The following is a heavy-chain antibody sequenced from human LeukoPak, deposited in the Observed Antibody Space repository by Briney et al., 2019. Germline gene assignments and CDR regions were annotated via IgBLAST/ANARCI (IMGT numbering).Heavy chain of an antibody. CDR1: GFTFSSYG. J-gene: IGHJ4*02. V-gene: IGHV3-30*02. Sequence: GGSLRLSCAASGFTFSSYGMHWVRQAPGKGLEWVAVIWYGGSNKYYADSVKGRFTISRDNSKNTLYLQMNSLRAEDTAVYYCAKGGGILEWLFGYFDYWGQGTLVTVSS. D-gene: IGHD3-3*01. CDR2: IWYGGSNK. CDR3: AKGGGILEWLFGYFDY.